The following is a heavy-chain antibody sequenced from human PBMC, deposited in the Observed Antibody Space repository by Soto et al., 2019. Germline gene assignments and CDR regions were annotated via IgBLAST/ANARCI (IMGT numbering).Heavy chain of an antibody. V-gene: IGHV4-30-4*01. Sequence: SETLSLTCTVSGGSISRGDYYWSWIRQPPGKGLEWIGYIYYSGSTYYNPSLKSRVTISVDTSKNQFSLKLSSVAAADTAVYYCATTYYDFWSGYLNWFDPWGQGTLVTVSS. J-gene: IGHJ5*02. CDR2: IYYSGST. CDR1: GGSISRGDYY. D-gene: IGHD3-3*01. CDR3: ATTYYDFWSGYLNWFDP.